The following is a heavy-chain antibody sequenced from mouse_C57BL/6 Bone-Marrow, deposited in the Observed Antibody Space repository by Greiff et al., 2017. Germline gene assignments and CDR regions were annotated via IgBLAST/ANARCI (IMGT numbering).Heavy chain of an antibody. Sequence: QVQLKQPGAELVMPGASVKLSCKASGYTFTSYWMRWVKQRPGQGLEWIGEIDPSDSYTNYNQKFKGKSTLTVDKSSSTAYMQLSSLTSEDSAVYYCARGRHRFAYWGQGTLVTVSA. V-gene: IGHV1-69*01. D-gene: IGHD6-1*01. J-gene: IGHJ3*01. CDR3: ARGRHRFAY. CDR1: GYTFTSYW. CDR2: IDPSDSYT.